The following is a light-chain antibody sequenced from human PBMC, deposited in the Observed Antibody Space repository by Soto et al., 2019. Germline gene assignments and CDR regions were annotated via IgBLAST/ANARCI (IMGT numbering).Light chain of an antibody. V-gene: IGLV2-14*01. Sequence: QSVLTQPASVSGSPGQSITISCTGTSSDVGGYNYVSWYQQHPGKAPKLMIYDVSSRPSGVSDRFSGSKSGNTASLTISGLQAGDEATYYCSSYTTSGTFVVFGGGTKLTVL. J-gene: IGLJ2*01. CDR2: DVS. CDR1: SSDVGGYNY. CDR3: SSYTTSGTFVV.